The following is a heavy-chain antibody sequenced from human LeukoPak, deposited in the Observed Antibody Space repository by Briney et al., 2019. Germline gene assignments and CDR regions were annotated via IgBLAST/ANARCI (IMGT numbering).Heavy chain of an antibody. CDR1: GYTFTNYN. CDR3: ARRVADHFDY. Sequence: ASVKVSCKASGYTFTNYNIHWVRQASGPGLEWMGGMNPNSGNTDSTQKFQGKLSMTRDTSVSTAYMELTSLRSDDTAVYYCARRVADHFDYWGQGTLVTVSS. CDR2: MNPNSGNT. D-gene: IGHD6-19*01. J-gene: IGHJ4*02. V-gene: IGHV1-8*01.